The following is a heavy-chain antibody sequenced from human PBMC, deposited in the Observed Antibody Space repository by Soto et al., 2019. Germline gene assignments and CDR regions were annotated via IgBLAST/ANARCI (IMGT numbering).Heavy chain of an antibody. CDR1: GLIFSSYS. CDR2: ISSSSSSI. J-gene: IGHJ4*02. V-gene: IGHV3-48*02. CDR3: ARGRSDYVWGTYHSTFYFDY. Sequence: EVQLVESGGGLVQPGGCLRLSCAASGLIFSSYSMNWVRQAPGKGLEWVSYISSSSSSIYNADSVKGRFTISRDNAKNSLYLQMNSLRDEDTAVYYCARGRSDYVWGTYHSTFYFDYWGQGTLVTVSS. D-gene: IGHD3-16*02.